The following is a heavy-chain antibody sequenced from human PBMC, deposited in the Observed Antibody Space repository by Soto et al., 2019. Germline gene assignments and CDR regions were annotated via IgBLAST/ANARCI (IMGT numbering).Heavy chain of an antibody. J-gene: IGHJ6*02. CDR1: GGSFSGYY. CDR3: AGYIEARRPYFYYYHGMDF. D-gene: IGHD6-6*01. Sequence: PSETLSLTCAVYGGSFSGYYWNWIRQPPGKGLEWIGEINHSGSSNYNPSLKSRVTISVDTSKNQFSLKLSSVTAADTAVYYCAGYIEARRPYFYYYHGMDFWGQGTSVTVSS. V-gene: IGHV4-34*01. CDR2: INHSGSS.